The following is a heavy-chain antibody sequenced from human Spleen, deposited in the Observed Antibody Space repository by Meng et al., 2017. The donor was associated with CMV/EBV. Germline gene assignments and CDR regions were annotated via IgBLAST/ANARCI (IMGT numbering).Heavy chain of an antibody. CDR1: GYPFTGYY. J-gene: IGHJ6*02. CDR3: ASDTAVGATSGMDV. CDR2: INPNIGGT. V-gene: IGHV1-2*02. D-gene: IGHD1-26*01. Sequence: ASVKVSCKASGYPFTGYYMHWVRQAPGHGLEWMGWINPNIGGTKYAQNFQGRGTMTRDTSISTAYMELSRLRSDDTAVYYCASDTAVGATSGMDVWGQGTTVTVSS.